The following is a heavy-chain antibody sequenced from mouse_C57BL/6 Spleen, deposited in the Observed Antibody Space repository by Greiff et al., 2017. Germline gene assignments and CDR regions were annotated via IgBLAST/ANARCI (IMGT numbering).Heavy chain of an antibody. CDR3: ARGGYDKMYFDV. D-gene: IGHD2-2*01. V-gene: IGHV1-50*01. Sequence: QVQLKQPGAELVKPGASVKLSCKASGYTFTSYWMQWVKQRPGQGLEWIGEVEPSDSYTNYNQKFKDKATLTVDTSSSTAYMQLNSLTSEDSAVYYCARGGYDKMYFDVWGTGTTVTVAS. J-gene: IGHJ1*03. CDR2: VEPSDSYT. CDR1: GYTFTSYW.